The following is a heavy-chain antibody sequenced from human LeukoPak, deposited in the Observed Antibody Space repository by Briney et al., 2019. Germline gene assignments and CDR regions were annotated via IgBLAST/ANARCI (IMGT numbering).Heavy chain of an antibody. CDR1: GGSFSGYY. Sequence: SETLSLTCAVYGGSFSGYYWSWIRQPPGKGREWIGEINHSGSTNYNPSLKSRVTISVDTSKNQFSLKLSSVTAADTAVYYCARGWSMVYDYWGQGTLVTVSS. CDR3: ARGWSMVYDY. V-gene: IGHV4-34*01. D-gene: IGHD3-10*01. CDR2: INHSGST. J-gene: IGHJ4*02.